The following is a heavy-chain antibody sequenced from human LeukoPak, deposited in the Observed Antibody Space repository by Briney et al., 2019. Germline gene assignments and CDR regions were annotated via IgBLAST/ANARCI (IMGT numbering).Heavy chain of an antibody. CDR3: ARGVGGNDQPLFDY. V-gene: IGHV3-21*01. J-gene: IGHJ4*02. CDR1: GLTFSSYS. CDR2: ISSSSSYI. D-gene: IGHD4-23*01. Sequence: PGGSLRLSCAASGLTFSSYSMNWVRQAPGKGLEWVSSISSSSSYIYYADSVKGRFTISRDNAKNSLYLQMNSLRAEDTAVYYCARGVGGNDQPLFDYWGQGTLVTVSS.